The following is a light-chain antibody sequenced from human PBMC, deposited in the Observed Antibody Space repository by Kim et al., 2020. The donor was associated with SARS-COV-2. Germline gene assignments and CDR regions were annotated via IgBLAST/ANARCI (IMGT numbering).Light chain of an antibody. CDR2: KDT. V-gene: IGLV3-27*01. CDR3: YSATDHSWV. CDR1: IQARKY. Sequence: SVSPGQTARVTCSGDIQARKYAWWLQQSHGQAPVLMIYKDTERPTGVPERFFGSASGTTVTLTITGAKVEDEADYFCYSATDHSWVFGGGTQLTVL. J-gene: IGLJ3*02.